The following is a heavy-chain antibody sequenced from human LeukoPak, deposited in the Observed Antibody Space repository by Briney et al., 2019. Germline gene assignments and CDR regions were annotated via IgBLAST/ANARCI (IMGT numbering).Heavy chain of an antibody. J-gene: IGHJ4*02. Sequence: PGGSLRLSCAASGFPFSNAWMSWVRQAPGKGLEWVGRIKSKTDGGKTDYAAPVQGRFSISRDDSENTLYLQMNGLNTEDTAVYYCSTVSPYYGSGTTSPDSWGQGTLVVVSP. CDR3: STVSPYYGSGTTSPDS. CDR1: GFPFSNAW. CDR2: IKSKTDGGKT. D-gene: IGHD3-10*01. V-gene: IGHV3-15*01.